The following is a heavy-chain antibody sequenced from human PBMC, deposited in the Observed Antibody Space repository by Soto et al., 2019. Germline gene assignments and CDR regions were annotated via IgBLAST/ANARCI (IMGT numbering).Heavy chain of an antibody. Sequence: LRLSCAASGFTFSSYAMNWVRQAPGKGLEWVSGISGSGGSTYYADSVKGRFTISRDNSKNTLYLQMNSLRAEDTAVYYCAKDLGYYYDSTGYYYYYGMYVWGQGTTVTVSS. D-gene: IGHD3-22*01. CDR1: GFTFSSYA. V-gene: IGHV3-23*01. J-gene: IGHJ6*02. CDR3: AKDLGYYYDSTGYYYYYGMYV. CDR2: ISGSGGST.